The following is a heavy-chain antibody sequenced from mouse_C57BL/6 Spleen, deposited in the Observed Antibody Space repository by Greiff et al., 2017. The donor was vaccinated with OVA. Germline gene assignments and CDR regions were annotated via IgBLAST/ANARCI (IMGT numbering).Heavy chain of an antibody. V-gene: IGHV1-81*01. CDR1: GYTFTSYG. Sequence: QVQLQPSGAELARPGASVKLSCKASGYTFTSYGISWVKQRTGQGLEWIGVIYPRSGNTYYNEKFKGKATLTADKSSSTAYMELRSLTSEDSAVYFCARSGTTVVATNYFDYWGQGTTLTVSS. CDR2: IYPRSGNT. J-gene: IGHJ2*01. D-gene: IGHD1-1*01. CDR3: ARSGTTVVATNYFDY.